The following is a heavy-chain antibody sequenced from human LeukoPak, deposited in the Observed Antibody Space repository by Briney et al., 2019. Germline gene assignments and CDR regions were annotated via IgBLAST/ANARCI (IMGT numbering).Heavy chain of an antibody. CDR3: ARHKGVGLIDTFY. V-gene: IGHV4-39*01. J-gene: IGHJ4*02. D-gene: IGHD3-10*01. CDR2: MYYSGST. CDR1: GDSISSSSYY. Sequence: SETLSLTCTVSGDSISSSSYYWGWIRQTPEKGLEWIASMYYSGSTYYNPSLKNRATISVDTSKNQFSLKLGSVTAADTAVYYCARHKGVGLIDTFYWGQGTLVTVSS.